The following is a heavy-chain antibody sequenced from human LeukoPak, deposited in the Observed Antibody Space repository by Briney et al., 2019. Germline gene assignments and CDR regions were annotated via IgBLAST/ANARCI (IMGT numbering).Heavy chain of an antibody. J-gene: IGHJ4*02. D-gene: IGHD4-17*01. Sequence: GGSLRLSCAASGFTFSSYAMSWVRQAPGKGLEWVSAISGSGGSTYYADSVKGRFTISRDNSKNTLYLQMNSLRAEDTAVYYCARLHDYGDYYFDYWGQGTLVTVSS. V-gene: IGHV3-23*01. CDR1: GFTFSSYA. CDR2: ISGSGGST. CDR3: ARLHDYGDYYFDY.